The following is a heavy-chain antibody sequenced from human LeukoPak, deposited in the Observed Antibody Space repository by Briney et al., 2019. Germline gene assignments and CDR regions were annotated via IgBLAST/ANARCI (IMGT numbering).Heavy chain of an antibody. V-gene: IGHV3-7*01. J-gene: IGHJ4*02. CDR1: GFTFSHYW. Sequence: GGSLRLSCAASGFTFSHYWMTWVRKAQGKGLERVAQINQDGSEEYYMDSVKARFTISRDNAKNSVFLQMNSLRAEDTAVYYCVRDGGVSGYDLLDYWGQGTLVTVSS. CDR2: INQDGSEE. D-gene: IGHD5-12*01. CDR3: VRDGGVSGYDLLDY.